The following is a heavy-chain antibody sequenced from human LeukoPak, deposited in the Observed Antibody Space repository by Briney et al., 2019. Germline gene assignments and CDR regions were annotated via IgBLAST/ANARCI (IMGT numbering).Heavy chain of an antibody. J-gene: IGHJ4*02. CDR1: GYTFTSYD. CDR2: MNPNSGNT. D-gene: IGHD3-22*01. V-gene: IGHV1-8*02. Sequence: GASVKVSCKASGYTFTSYDINWVRQATGQGLEWMGWMNPNSGNTGYAQKFQGRVTMTRNTSISTAYMELSSLRSEDTAVYYCARLITEDYYDSSGPIIDYWGQGTLVTVSS. CDR3: ARLITEDYYDSSGPIIDY.